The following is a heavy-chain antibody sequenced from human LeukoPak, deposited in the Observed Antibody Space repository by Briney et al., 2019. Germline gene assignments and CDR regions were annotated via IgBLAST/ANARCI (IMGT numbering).Heavy chain of an antibody. CDR1: GFTVSSNY. J-gene: IGHJ6*03. Sequence: GGSLRLSCAASGFTVSSNYMSWVRQAPGKGLEWVSVIYSGGSTYYADSVKGRFTISRDNSKNTLYLQMNSLRAEDTAVYYCASAPRHYYYMDVWGEGTTVTVSS. V-gene: IGHV3-53*01. CDR2: IYSGGST. CDR3: ASAPRHYYYMDV.